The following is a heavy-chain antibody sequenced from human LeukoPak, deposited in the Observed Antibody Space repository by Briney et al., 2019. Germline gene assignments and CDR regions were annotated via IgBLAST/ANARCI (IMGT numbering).Heavy chain of an antibody. J-gene: IGHJ4*02. CDR3: ASSYYYDSSGYYPKFDY. D-gene: IGHD3-22*01. CDR2: IYYSGTT. Sequence: PSETLSLTCTVSGGSISSSSYYWGWIRQPPGKGLEWIGSIYYSGTTYHNPSLKSRVTISVDTSKNQFSLKLSSVTAADTDVYYCASSYYYDSSGYYPKFDYWGQGTLVTVSS. CDR1: GGSISSSSYY. V-gene: IGHV4-39*07.